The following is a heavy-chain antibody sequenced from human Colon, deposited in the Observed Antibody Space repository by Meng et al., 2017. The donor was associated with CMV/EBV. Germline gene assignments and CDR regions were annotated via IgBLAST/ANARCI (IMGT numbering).Heavy chain of an antibody. CDR3: ARPRESSGPHSSFDL. V-gene: IGHV5-51*01. CDR2: IFPGDSDT. D-gene: IGHD3-22*01. J-gene: IGHJ4*02. CDR1: GYTFSNSL. Sequence: GYTFSNSLIGSVLQMPGKGLEWMGIIFPGDSDTRYSPSFHGQVTMSVDKAANTAYLHWSSLKASDTAIYYCARPRESSGPHSSFDLRGQGTHVIVSS.